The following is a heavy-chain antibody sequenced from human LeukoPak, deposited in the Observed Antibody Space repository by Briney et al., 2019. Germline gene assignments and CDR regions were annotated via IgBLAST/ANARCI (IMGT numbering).Heavy chain of an antibody. CDR2: IWYDGSNK. CDR1: GFTFSSYG. CDR3: AKVKYSYGSGIVDY. V-gene: IGHV3-33*06. J-gene: IGHJ4*02. D-gene: IGHD5-18*01. Sequence: GGSLRLSCAASGFTFSSYGMHWVRQAPGKGLEWVAVIWYDGSNKYYADSVKGRFTISRDNSKNTLYLQMNSLRAEGTAVYYCAKVKYSYGSGIVDYWGQGTLVTVSS.